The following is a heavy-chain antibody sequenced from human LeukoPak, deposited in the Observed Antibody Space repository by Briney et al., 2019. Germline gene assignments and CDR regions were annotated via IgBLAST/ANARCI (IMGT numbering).Heavy chain of an antibody. CDR3: AKGLRSDLWGSLGYFDY. CDR1: GFTFSSYA. D-gene: IGHD7-27*01. V-gene: IGHV3-23*01. Sequence: GGSLRLSCAASGFTFSSYAMSWVRQAPGKGLEWVSAISGSGGSTYYADSVKGRFTISRDNSKNTLYLQMNSLRAEDTAVYYCAKGLRSDLWGSLGYFDYWGQGTLVTVSS. CDR2: ISGSGGST. J-gene: IGHJ4*02.